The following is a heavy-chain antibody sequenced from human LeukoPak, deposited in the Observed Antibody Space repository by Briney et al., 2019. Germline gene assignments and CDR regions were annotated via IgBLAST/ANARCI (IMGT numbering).Heavy chain of an antibody. CDR2: ISYDGSNK. Sequence: GGSLRLSCAASGFTFSSYGMHGVRQAPGKGLEWVALISYDGSNKYYADSVKGRFTISRDNSKNTLYLQMNSLRAEDTAVYYCAKDNLWFGELFGYFDYWGQGTLVTVSS. J-gene: IGHJ4*02. D-gene: IGHD3-10*01. CDR1: GFTFSSYG. V-gene: IGHV3-30*18. CDR3: AKDNLWFGELFGYFDY.